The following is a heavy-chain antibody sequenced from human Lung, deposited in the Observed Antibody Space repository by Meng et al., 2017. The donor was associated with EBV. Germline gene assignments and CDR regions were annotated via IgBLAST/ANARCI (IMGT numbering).Heavy chain of an antibody. CDR2: INHSGST. J-gene: IGHJ5*02. D-gene: IGHD4-17*01. Sequence: HVQLQQWGSVLWKPSETLSLTCAVYGGSFSSYYWSWIRQPPGKGLEWIGEINHSGSTNYTPSLKSRVTISVDTSKNQFSLKLSSVTAADTAVYYCARGFVKYTVTRVGNWFDPWGQGTLVTVSS. V-gene: IGHV4-34*01. CDR3: ARGFVKYTVTRVGNWFDP. CDR1: GGSFSSYY.